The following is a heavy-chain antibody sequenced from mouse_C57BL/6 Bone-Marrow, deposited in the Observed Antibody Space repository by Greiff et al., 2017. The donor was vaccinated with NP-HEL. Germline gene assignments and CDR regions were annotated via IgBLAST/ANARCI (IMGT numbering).Heavy chain of an antibody. CDR2: IYPGSGST. J-gene: IGHJ3*01. D-gene: IGHD4-1*01. Sequence: QVQLQQPGAELVKPGASVKMSCKASGYTFTSYWITWVKQRPGQGLEWIGDIYPGSGSTNYNEKFKSKATLTVDTSSSTAYMQLSSLTSEDSAVYCCARAPNGEGAWFAYWGQGTMVTVSA. CDR3: ARAPNGEGAWFAY. CDR1: GYTFTSYW. V-gene: IGHV1-55*01.